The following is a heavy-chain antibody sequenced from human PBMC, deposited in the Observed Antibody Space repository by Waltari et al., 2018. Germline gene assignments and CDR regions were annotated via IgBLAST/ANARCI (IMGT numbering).Heavy chain of an antibody. CDR3: AKGGSPSCGGDCHFDY. CDR2: ISGRGDSA. V-gene: IGHV3-23*01. CDR1: GFTFSSYA. Sequence: SRAATGFTFSSYAMSWARQALGKGLEWVSSISGRGDSAYCADSVKGRFAISRDNSENTLYLQVNSLGAEDTAVYYCAKGGSPSCGGDCHFDYWGQGTLGTVSS. D-gene: IGHD2-21*01. J-gene: IGHJ4*02.